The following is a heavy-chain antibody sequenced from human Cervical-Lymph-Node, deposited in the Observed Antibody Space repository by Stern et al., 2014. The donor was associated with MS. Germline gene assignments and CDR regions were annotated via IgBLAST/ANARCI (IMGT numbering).Heavy chain of an antibody. D-gene: IGHD3-22*01. CDR3: ARAPNYYDSSGYYYAAFDI. Sequence: QVQLQQWGAGLLKPSETLSLTCAVYGGSFSGYYWSWIRQPPGKGLEWIGEINHSGSTNYNPSLNSRVTISVDTSKNKFSRKLSSGTAADTAVYYCARAPNYYDSSGYYYAAFDIWGQGTMVTVSS. J-gene: IGHJ3*02. CDR2: INHSGST. V-gene: IGHV4-34*01. CDR1: GGSFSGYY.